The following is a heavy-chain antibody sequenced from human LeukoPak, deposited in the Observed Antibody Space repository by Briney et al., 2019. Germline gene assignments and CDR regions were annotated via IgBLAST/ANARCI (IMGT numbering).Heavy chain of an antibody. V-gene: IGHV3-21*01. D-gene: IGHD3-16*01. J-gene: IGHJ4*02. CDR2: ISTSSSYI. CDR1: GFTFSGYS. CDR3: ARDWGYDY. Sequence: GGSLRLSCGASGFTFSGYSMNWVRQAPGKGLEWVSSISTSSSYIYYADSVKGRFTISRDNAKKSLYLQMNSLRAEDTAVYYCARDWGYDYWGQGTLVTVSS.